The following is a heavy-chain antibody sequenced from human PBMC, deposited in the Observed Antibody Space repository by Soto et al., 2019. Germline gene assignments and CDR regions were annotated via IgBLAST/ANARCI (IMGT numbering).Heavy chain of an antibody. CDR2: NNHSGGI. J-gene: IGHJ4*02. CDR1: GGSFSGYS. Sequence: QVQLQQWGAGLLKPSETLSLTCAVYGGSFSGYSWSWIRQPPGKGLEWIGENNHSGGIDYNPSLKSRVTMSVDTATNQFSLKLSSVTAADTAVYYCARGRSDAWALLSIWGQGTLVTVSS. CDR3: ARGRSDAWALLSI. V-gene: IGHV4-34*01. D-gene: IGHD1-26*01.